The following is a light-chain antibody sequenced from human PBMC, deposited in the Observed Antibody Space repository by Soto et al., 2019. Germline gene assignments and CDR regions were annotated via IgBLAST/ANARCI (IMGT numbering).Light chain of an antibody. Sequence: EIVMTQSPATLSVSPGERATLSCRASQSVSSNLAWYQQKPGQAPRLLIYGASTRATGIPARFSGSGSGTEFTLTISSLQSEDFAVYYCQQYNNWPHTFCQGTKLEIK. CDR3: QQYNNWPHT. J-gene: IGKJ2*01. V-gene: IGKV3-15*01. CDR2: GAS. CDR1: QSVSSN.